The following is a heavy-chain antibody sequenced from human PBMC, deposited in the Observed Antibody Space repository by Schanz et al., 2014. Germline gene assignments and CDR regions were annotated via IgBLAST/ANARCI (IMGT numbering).Heavy chain of an antibody. V-gene: IGHV3-64*04. Sequence: VQLVESGGGLVQPGKSLRLSCSASGFTFSIYAMHWVRQAPGKGLEYVSAISHDGYSTYYADSVKGRFTVSRDNAKNSVYLQMNGLRVEDTAVYYCVRERTNYGGNSYFFDHWGQGTLVTVSS. J-gene: IGHJ4*02. CDR3: VRERTNYGGNSYFFDH. CDR1: GFTFSIYA. D-gene: IGHD2-21*02. CDR2: ISHDGYST.